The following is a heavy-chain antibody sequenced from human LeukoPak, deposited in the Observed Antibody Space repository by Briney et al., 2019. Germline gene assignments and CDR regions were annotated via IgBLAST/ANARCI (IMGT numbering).Heavy chain of an antibody. D-gene: IGHD2-2*01. CDR3: ATPDCSSTSCFKYYYYMDV. CDR2: IIPIFGTA. Sequence: ASVKVSCKASGGTFSSYAISWVRQAPGQGLEWMGGIIPIFGTANYAQKFQGRVTITAGESTSTAYMELSSLRSEDTAVYYCATPDCSSTSCFKYYYYMDVWGKGTTVTVSS. V-gene: IGHV1-69*13. J-gene: IGHJ6*03. CDR1: GGTFSSYA.